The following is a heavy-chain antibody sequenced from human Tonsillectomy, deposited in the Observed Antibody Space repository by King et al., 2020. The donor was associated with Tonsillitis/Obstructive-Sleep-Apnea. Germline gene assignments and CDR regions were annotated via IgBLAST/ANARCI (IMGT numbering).Heavy chain of an antibody. CDR1: GGSISSGGYY. D-gene: IGHD2-15*01. Sequence: QLQESGPGLVKPSQTLSLTCTVSGGSISSGGYYWSWIRQHPGKGLGWIGYIYYSGGTYYNPSLKSRVTISVDTSKNQFSLKLSSVTAADTAVYYCARVPWDIPPYYYYMDVWGKGTTVTVSS. CDR3: ARVPWDIPPYYYYMDV. J-gene: IGHJ6*03. V-gene: IGHV4-31*03. CDR2: IYYSGGT.